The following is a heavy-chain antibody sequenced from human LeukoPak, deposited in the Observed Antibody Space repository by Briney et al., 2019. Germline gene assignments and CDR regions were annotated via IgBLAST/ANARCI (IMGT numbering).Heavy chain of an antibody. Sequence: GGSLRLSCVASGFTFSSYFMSWVRQTGKGLEWVATIKHDGSERYYLDSVKGRFTISRDNAKNSLYLQVNSLSADDTAVYHCARGTVPTTFGSWGQGTLVTVSS. CDR2: IKHDGSER. CDR1: GFTFSSYF. D-gene: IGHD5-12*01. V-gene: IGHV3-7*04. CDR3: ARGTVPTTFGS. J-gene: IGHJ4*02.